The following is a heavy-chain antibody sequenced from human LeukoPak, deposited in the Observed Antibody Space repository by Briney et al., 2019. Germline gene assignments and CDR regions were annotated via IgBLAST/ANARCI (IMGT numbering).Heavy chain of an antibody. Sequence: GGSLRLSCAASEFTFSSYWMHWVRQAPGKGLVWVSRINTDGSITNYADSVKGRFTISRDNAKNTLYLQMNSLRAEDTAVYYCARGGDRFDYWGQGTLVTVSS. CDR3: ARGGDRFDY. CDR1: EFTFSSYW. CDR2: INTDGSIT. V-gene: IGHV3-74*01. D-gene: IGHD2-21*02. J-gene: IGHJ4*02.